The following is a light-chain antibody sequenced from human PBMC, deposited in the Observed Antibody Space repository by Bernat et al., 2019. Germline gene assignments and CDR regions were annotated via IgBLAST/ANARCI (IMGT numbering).Light chain of an antibody. J-gene: IGKJ4*01. V-gene: IGKV3-11*01. CDR3: QPRSRSPPT. CDR1: QGVSKY. Sequence: EVVFTQSPAILSLSPGESATVSCRASQGVSKYLAWYQIRRGHAPRLHIFDASTRATGISARFSGGGFGTDFTPTISNLYPEDFAVYYCQPRSRSPPTFGGGTKVEIK. CDR2: DAS.